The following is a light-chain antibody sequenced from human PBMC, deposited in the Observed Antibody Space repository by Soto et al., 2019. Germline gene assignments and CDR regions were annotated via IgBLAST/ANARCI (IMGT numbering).Light chain of an antibody. CDR1: QTIISW. Sequence: DIQMTQSPSSLSASVGDRVSITCRASQTIISWLAWYQQKPGKAPKLLIYDASNLDIGVPSRFSGSGSGTHFTFTISSLQPEDFATYYCQQYDYLPITFGQGTRLEIK. CDR3: QQYDYLPIT. CDR2: DAS. V-gene: IGKV1-33*01. J-gene: IGKJ5*01.